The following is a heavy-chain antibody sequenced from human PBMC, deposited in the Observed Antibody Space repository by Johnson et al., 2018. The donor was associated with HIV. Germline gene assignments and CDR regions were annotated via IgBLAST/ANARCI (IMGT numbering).Heavy chain of an antibody. D-gene: IGHD3-22*01. CDR1: GSTFSDYY. CDR3: ATPLAHYDSSAYGGGAFDI. Sequence: QVQLVESGGGLVQPGGSLRLSCSATGSTFSDYYMIWIRQAPEKGLEWEAVISYDGSNKHYTDSVKGRFTLSSDNSKNTLYLQMDSLRAEDTAVYYCATPLAHYDSSAYGGGAFDIWGQGTMVTVSS. J-gene: IGHJ3*02. V-gene: IGHV3-30*14. CDR2: ISYDGSNK.